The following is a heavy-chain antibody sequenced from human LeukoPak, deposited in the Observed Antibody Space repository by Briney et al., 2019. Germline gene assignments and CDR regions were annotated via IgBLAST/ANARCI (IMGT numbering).Heavy chain of an antibody. CDR1: GFTFSSHS. CDR3: ARDLTSVPTR. D-gene: IGHD4-17*01. CDR2: ISSTGNTK. J-gene: IGHJ4*02. V-gene: IGHV3-48*02. Sequence: PGGSLRLSCAASGFTFSSHSMNWVRQAPGKGLEWVSYISSTGNTKHYVDSVKGRFTISSDNAKNSVYLQMNSLRDEDTAVYYCARDLTSVPTRWGRGTLVTVSS.